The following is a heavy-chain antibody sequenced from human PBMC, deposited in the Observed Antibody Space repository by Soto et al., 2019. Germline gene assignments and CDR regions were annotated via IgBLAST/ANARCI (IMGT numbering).Heavy chain of an antibody. D-gene: IGHD3-16*01. CDR3: VRPNFGALTHFDF. Sequence: GESLKISCKAIGYTFTNYWIGWVRQTPGKGLEWMGIVFPGDSDTRYNPSFEGQVTVSADESISTAYLQWNTLKASDTAMYYCVRPNFGALTHFDFWGQGTLVTVSS. V-gene: IGHV5-51*01. J-gene: IGHJ4*02. CDR2: VFPGDSDT. CDR1: GYTFTNYW.